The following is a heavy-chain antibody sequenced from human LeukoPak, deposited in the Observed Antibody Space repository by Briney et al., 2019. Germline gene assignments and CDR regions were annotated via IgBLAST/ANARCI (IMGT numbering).Heavy chain of an antibody. CDR1: AYSFSNNW. J-gene: IGHJ4*02. CDR2: IYPGDSDI. CDR3: ARLRFDRGVVVSSSYFDY. D-gene: IGHD2-15*01. V-gene: IGHV5-51*01. Sequence: GESLKISCKGSAYSFSNNWIAWVRQMPGKGLEWMAMIYPGDSDIRYSPSFQGQVTISHDKSISTAYLQWSSLKASDTAMYYCARLRFDRGVVVSSSYFDYWGQGTLVTVSS.